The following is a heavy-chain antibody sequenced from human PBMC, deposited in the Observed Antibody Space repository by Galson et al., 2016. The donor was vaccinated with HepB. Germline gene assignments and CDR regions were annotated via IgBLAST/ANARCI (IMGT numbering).Heavy chain of an antibody. J-gene: IGHJ6*02. CDR1: GFTCSNYF. CDR3: ARWGYNYGMDV. V-gene: IGHV3-7*03. D-gene: IGHD3-16*01. Sequence: SLRLSCAASGFTCSNYFMGWVRQAPAKGLEWVANIKEDGTPGGYAESVRGRFTISRDDTENTLYLQMNSLRPEDTALYYCARWGYNYGMDVWGQGTTVTVYS. CDR2: IKEDGTPG.